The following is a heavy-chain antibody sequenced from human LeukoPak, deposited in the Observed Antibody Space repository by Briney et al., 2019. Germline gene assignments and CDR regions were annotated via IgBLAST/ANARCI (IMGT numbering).Heavy chain of an antibody. CDR2: ISYDGSNK. CDR3: ARDSVLFDY. J-gene: IGHJ4*02. Sequence: PGGSLRLFCAAAGFTFSSYAMHWVRQAPGKGLEEVAVISYDGSNKYYADSVKGRFTISRDNSKNTLYLQMNSLRAEDTAVYYCARDSVLFDYWGQGTLVTVPS. D-gene: IGHD6-6*01. CDR1: GFTFSSYA. V-gene: IGHV3-30-3*01.